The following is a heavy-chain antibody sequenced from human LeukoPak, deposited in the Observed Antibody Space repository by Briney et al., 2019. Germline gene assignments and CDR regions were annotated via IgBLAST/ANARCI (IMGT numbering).Heavy chain of an antibody. CDR2: INPNSGGT. V-gene: IGHV1-2*02. Sequence: ASVKVSCKASGYTFTGYYMHWVRQAPGQGLEWMGWINPNSGGTNYAQKFQGRVTMTRDTSISTAYMELSRLRSDDTAVYYCARSGSGYYDYVWGSYRYPTDFDYWGQGTLVTVS. CDR1: GYTFTGYY. J-gene: IGHJ4*02. D-gene: IGHD3-16*02. CDR3: ARSGSGYYDYVWGSYRYPTDFDY.